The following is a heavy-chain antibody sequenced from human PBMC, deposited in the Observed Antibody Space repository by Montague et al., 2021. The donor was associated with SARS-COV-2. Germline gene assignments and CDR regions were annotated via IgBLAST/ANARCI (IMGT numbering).Heavy chain of an antibody. J-gene: IGHJ5*02. CDR3: ARRASSFDNWFDL. V-gene: IGHV4-59*08. D-gene: IGHD3-10*01. CDR1: GGSITDYS. Sequence: SETLSLTCTVSGGSITDYSWTWIRQPPGKALEWIGYVFKSGGTSYNPSLKSRVTMSVDTSKSHFSLRLTSVTAADTAVHYCARRASSFDNWFDLWGQGALVTVSS. CDR2: VFKSGGT.